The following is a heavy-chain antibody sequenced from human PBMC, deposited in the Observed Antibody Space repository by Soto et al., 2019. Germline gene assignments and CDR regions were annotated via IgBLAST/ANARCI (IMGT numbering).Heavy chain of an antibody. D-gene: IGHD3-3*01. Sequence: GGSLTLSCAASGFTFSSYSMNWVRQAPGKGLEWVSSISSSSYIYYADSVKGRFTISRDNAKNSLYLQMNSLRAEDTAVYYCARGAGGYDFWSGYYTGMGAFDIWGQGTMVTVSS. J-gene: IGHJ3*02. V-gene: IGHV3-21*01. CDR1: GFTFSSYS. CDR3: ARGAGGYDFWSGYYTGMGAFDI. CDR2: ISSSSYI.